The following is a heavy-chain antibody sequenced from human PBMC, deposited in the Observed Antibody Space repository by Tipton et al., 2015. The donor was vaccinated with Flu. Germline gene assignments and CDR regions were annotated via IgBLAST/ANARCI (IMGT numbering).Heavy chain of an antibody. V-gene: IGHV1-69*01. CDR2: IIPIFGTA. Sequence: QSGPEVKKPGSSVKVSCKASGTSFITSSINWVRQAPGQGLEWMGGIIPIFGTANYAQKFQGRVTITADESASTAYMELSSLRSDDTAIYYCASPTMKYYDYVWGMDVWGQGTTVTVSS. CDR1: GTSFITSS. D-gene: IGHD3-16*01. CDR3: ASPTMKYYDYVWGMDV. J-gene: IGHJ6*02.